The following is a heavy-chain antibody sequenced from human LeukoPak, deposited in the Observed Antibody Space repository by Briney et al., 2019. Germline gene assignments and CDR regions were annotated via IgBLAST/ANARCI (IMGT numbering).Heavy chain of an antibody. CDR1: GFTFSSYS. Sequence: GGSLRLSCAASGFTFSSYSMNWVRQAPGKGLEWVSSISSSSSYIYYADSVKGRFTISRDNAKNSLYLQMNSLRAEDTAVYYCARDGVTGQQLERGFDYWGQGTLVTVSS. D-gene: IGHD6-13*01. J-gene: IGHJ4*02. V-gene: IGHV3-21*01. CDR3: ARDGVTGQQLERGFDY. CDR2: ISSSSSYI.